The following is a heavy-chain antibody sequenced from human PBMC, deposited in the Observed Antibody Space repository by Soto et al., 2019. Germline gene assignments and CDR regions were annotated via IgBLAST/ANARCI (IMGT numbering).Heavy chain of an antibody. CDR2: IYYSGST. CDR3: ARVSDSSGYNRTHDAFDI. Sequence: QVQLQESGPGLVKPSQTLSLTRTVSGGSISSGGYYWSWIRQHPGKGLEWIGYIYYSGSTYYNPSLKSRVTISVDTSKNQFSLKLSSVTAADTAVYYCARVSDSSGYNRTHDAFDIWGQGTMVTVSS. CDR1: GGSISSGGYY. V-gene: IGHV4-31*03. D-gene: IGHD3-22*01. J-gene: IGHJ3*02.